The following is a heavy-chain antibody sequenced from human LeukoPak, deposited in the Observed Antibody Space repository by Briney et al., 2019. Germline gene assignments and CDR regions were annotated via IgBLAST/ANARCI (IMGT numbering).Heavy chain of an antibody. J-gene: IGHJ4*02. D-gene: IGHD1-26*01. CDR1: GFTFSRYW. CDR2: IKDDGSQK. V-gene: IGHV3-7*01. Sequence: GGSLRLSCAASGFTFSRYWMTWVRQAPGKGLEWVANIKDDGSQKYYVDSVKGRFTISRDNAKNSLYLQMNSLGAEDTAVYYCARDVGKGFDCWGQGTPVTVSS. CDR3: ARDVGKGFDC.